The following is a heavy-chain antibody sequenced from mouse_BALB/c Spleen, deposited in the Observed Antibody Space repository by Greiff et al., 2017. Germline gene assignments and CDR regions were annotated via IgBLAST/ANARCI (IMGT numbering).Heavy chain of an antibody. CDR1: GYSFTGYY. Sequence: EVKLLESGPELVKPGASVKISCKASGYSFTGYYMHWVKQSHVKSLEWIGRINPYNGATSYNQNFKDKASLTVDKSSSTAYMELHSLTSEDSAVYYCARWDYYAMDYWGQGTSVTVSS. J-gene: IGHJ4*01. V-gene: IGHV1-31*01. CDR2: INPYNGAT. D-gene: IGHD4-1*01. CDR3: ARWDYYAMDY.